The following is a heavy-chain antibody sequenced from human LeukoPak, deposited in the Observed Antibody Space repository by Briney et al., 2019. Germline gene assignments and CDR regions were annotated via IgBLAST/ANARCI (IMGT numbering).Heavy chain of an antibody. CDR3: ASGGRLGYSSGPPDY. Sequence: GASVKVSCKASGYTFTSYGISWVRQAPGQGLEWMGWISAYNGNTNYAQKLQGRVTMTTDTSTSTAYMELRSLRSDDTAVYYCASGGRLGYSSGPPDYWGQGTLVTVSS. D-gene: IGHD6-19*01. CDR1: GYTFTSYG. J-gene: IGHJ4*02. CDR2: ISAYNGNT. V-gene: IGHV1-18*01.